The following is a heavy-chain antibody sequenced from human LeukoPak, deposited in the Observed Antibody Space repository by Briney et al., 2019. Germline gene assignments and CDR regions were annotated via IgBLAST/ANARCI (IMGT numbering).Heavy chain of an antibody. Sequence: GSSVKVSCKASGGTFSSYAISWVRQAPGQGLEWMGRLIPILGIANYAQKFQGRVTITADKSTSTAYMEMSSLRSEDTAVYYCARAAPAYSSSWDYYYGMDVWGQGTTVTVSS. D-gene: IGHD6-13*01. V-gene: IGHV1-69*04. CDR2: LIPILGIA. CDR1: GGTFSSYA. CDR3: ARAAPAYSSSWDYYYGMDV. J-gene: IGHJ6*02.